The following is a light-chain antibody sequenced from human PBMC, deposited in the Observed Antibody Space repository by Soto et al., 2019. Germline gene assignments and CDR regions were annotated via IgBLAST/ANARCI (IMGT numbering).Light chain of an antibody. CDR1: QSVSNNY. CDR2: GAS. V-gene: IGKV3-20*01. J-gene: IGKJ1*01. Sequence: EILLAQSRGTLCLSSGERPTLSLRASQSVSNNYLAWYQPTPGKAPRLHIYGASNTATGIPERLSAGGSGTDFPLTIRRLEPEDFAVYNCQQYGSPGTFGQGTKV. CDR3: QQYGSPGT.